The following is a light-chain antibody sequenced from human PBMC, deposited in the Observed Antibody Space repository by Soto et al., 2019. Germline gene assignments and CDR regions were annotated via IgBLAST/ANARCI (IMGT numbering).Light chain of an antibody. Sequence: DIQMTXXPPXXXXXXXXRVTXTCRASQSIRHYLAWYQQMPGKAPKLLIYGASTLQSGVPSRFSGSGSGTEFTLTISSLQPDDFGTYFCQHHNSYSQTFGQGTEVEIK. CDR1: QSIRHY. CDR3: QHHNSYSQT. J-gene: IGKJ1*01. CDR2: GAS. V-gene: IGKV1-5*01.